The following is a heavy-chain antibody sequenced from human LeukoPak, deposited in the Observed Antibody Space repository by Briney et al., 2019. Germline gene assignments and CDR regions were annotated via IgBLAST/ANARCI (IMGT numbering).Heavy chain of an antibody. J-gene: IGHJ5*02. CDR1: GDTFTSYY. CDR3: ARDSRYCSSTSCAPARVFDP. CDR2: INPSGGST. D-gene: IGHD2-2*01. Sequence: ASVKVSCKASGDTFTSYYMHWVRQAPGQGLEWMGIINPSGGSTSYAQKFQGRVTMTRDTSTSTVYMELSSLRSEDTAVYYCARDSRYCSSTSCAPARVFDPWGQGTLVTVSS. V-gene: IGHV1-46*01.